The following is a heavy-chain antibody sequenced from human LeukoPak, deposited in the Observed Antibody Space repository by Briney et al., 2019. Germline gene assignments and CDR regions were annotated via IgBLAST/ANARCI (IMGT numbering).Heavy chain of an antibody. CDR1: GGSIRSGGYY. V-gene: IGHV4-31*03. D-gene: IGHD3-10*01. J-gene: IGHJ4*02. CDR3: ADTLVRGFYFDY. Sequence: SGTLSLTCTVSGGSIRSGGYYWSWIRQHPGKGLEWIGYIYYSGSTYYNPSLKSRVTISVDTSKNQFSLKLTSVAAADTAVYYCADTLVRGFYFDYWGQGTLVTVSS. CDR2: IYYSGST.